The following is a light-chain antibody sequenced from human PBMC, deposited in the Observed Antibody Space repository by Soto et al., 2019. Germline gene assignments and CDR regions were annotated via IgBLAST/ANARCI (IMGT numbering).Light chain of an antibody. J-gene: IGLJ2*01. CDR2: GHN. Sequence: QSVLTQPPSASETPGQRVTISCSGGSSSIGANTVNWYQQLPGTAPKLLIYGHNQRPSGVPDRFSGSKSGTSASLAISGLQSEDEAIYYCAVWDDSLNGRVFGGGTKVTVL. CDR3: AVWDDSLNGRV. CDR1: SSSIGANT. V-gene: IGLV1-44*01.